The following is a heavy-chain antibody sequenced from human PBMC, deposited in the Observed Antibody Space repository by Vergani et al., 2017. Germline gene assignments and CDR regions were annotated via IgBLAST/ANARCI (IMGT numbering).Heavy chain of an antibody. CDR1: GFTFSSYA. CDR2: ISYDGSNK. J-gene: IGHJ4*02. D-gene: IGHD6-6*01. V-gene: IGHV3-30-3*01. Sequence: QVQLVESGGGVVQPGRSLRLSCAASGFTFSSYAMHWVRQAPGKGLEWVAVISYDGSNKYYADSVKGRFTISRDNSKNTLYLQMNSLRAEDTAVYYCARDSXWRSSGGLWDYWGQGTLVTVSS. CDR3: ARDSXWRSSGGLWDY.